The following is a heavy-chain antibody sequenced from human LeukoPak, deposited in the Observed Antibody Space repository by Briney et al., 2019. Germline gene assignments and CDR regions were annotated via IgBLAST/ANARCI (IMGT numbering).Heavy chain of an antibody. J-gene: IGHJ3*02. V-gene: IGHV4-59*01. CDR1: GDSISSYY. CDR3: TRDRSALDT. CDR2: IYYSGST. Sequence: PSETLSLTCTVSGDSISSYYWSWIRQTPGKGLEWIAYIYYSGSTNYNPSLKSRVTISVDTSKNQFSLKLTSVTAADTAVYYCTRDRSALDTWGQGTMVTVSS.